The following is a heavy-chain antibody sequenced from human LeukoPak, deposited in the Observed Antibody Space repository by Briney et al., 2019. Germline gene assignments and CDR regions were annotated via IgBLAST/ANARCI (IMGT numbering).Heavy chain of an antibody. D-gene: IGHD3-10*01. CDR3: ARAKPKNMVRGLIMRRESRYYFDY. CDR2: ISSSGVYI. CDR1: GFTFSRYT. Sequence: GGSLRLSCAASGFTFSRYTINWVRQAPGKGLEWVSSISSSGVYIYYADSVRGRFNISRDNAKNSLYLQMNSLRAEDTAVYYCARAKPKNMVRGLIMRRESRYYFDYWGQGTLVTVSS. V-gene: IGHV3-21*04. J-gene: IGHJ4*02.